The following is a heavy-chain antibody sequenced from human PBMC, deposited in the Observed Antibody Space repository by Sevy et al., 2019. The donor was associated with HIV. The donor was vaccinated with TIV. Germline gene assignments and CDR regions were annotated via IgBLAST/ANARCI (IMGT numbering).Heavy chain of an antibody. CDR2: IWYVGSNE. CDR1: GFSFRTYA. Sequence: GGSLRLSCAASGFSFRTYAMHWVRQAPGKGLEWVAGIWYVGSNENHADSVKGRFTISRDNSKNTLYLQMNSLRAEDTAVYYCVKDVGVGSTRRYADYWGQGTLVTVSS. CDR3: VKDVGVGSTRRYADY. D-gene: IGHD1-26*01. V-gene: IGHV3-33*06. J-gene: IGHJ4*02.